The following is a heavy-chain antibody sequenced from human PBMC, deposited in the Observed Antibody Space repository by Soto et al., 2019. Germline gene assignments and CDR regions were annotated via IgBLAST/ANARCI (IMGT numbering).Heavy chain of an antibody. CDR1: GGSISSRGYY. CDR2: IYYSGST. J-gene: IGHJ5*02. V-gene: IGHV4-39*01. CDR3: ATSNWVDP. Sequence: QLKLQESGPGLVKPSETLSLTCTVSGGSISSRGYYWGWIRQPPGKGLEWIGTIYYSGSTYSNPSLKSRVAISVDTTKNQFSLKLISVNAADTAVYYCATSNWVDPWGQGTLVTVSS.